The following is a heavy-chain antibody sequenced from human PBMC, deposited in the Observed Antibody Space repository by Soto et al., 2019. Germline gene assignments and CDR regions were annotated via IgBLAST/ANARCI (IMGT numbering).Heavy chain of an antibody. D-gene: IGHD3-10*01. Sequence: QVQLVQSGAEVKKPGASVKVSCKASGYTFTGYYMHWVRQAPGQGLEWMGWINPNSGGKNYAQKFQGWVTMTRDTSISTAYMELSRLRSDDTAVYYCARGRSFGELFPWGQGTLVTVSS. CDR1: GYTFTGYY. V-gene: IGHV1-2*04. CDR3: ARGRSFGELFP. CDR2: INPNSGGK. J-gene: IGHJ5*02.